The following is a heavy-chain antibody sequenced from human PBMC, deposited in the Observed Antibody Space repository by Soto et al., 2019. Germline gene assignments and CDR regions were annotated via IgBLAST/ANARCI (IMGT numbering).Heavy chain of an antibody. Sequence: GGSLRLSCAASGFTFSSYGMHWVRQAPGKGLEWVAVISYDGSNKYYADSVKGRFTISRDNSKNTLYLQMNSLRAEDTAVYYCAKSHSVKSYYYYYGMDVWGQGTTVTVSS. D-gene: IGHD6-19*01. V-gene: IGHV3-30*18. CDR2: ISYDGSNK. CDR1: GFTFSSYG. J-gene: IGHJ6*02. CDR3: AKSHSVKSYYYYYGMDV.